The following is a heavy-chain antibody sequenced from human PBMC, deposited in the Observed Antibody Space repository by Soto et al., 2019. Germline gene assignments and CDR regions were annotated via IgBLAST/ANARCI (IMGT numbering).Heavy chain of an antibody. Sequence: PSETLSLTCTVSGGSVSSGAYYWTWIRQRPGKGLEWIGYIYYSGSTYYSPSLKSRLSISLDTSKNQFSLKLSSVTAADTAVYYCARGVTGYYYGMDVWGQGTTVTVSS. CDR3: ARGVTGYYYGMDV. CDR1: GGSVSSGAYY. J-gene: IGHJ6*02. D-gene: IGHD2-21*02. CDR2: IYYSGST. V-gene: IGHV4-31*03.